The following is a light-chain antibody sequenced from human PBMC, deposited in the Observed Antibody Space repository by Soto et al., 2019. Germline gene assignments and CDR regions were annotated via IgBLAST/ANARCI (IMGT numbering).Light chain of an antibody. J-gene: IGKJ1*01. CDR2: DVS. CDR3: QQYGTVPWT. CDR1: QNISSY. Sequence: IVLTQSPVALSLSPGERATLSCRASQNISSYLIWYQQKPGQSPRLLMYDVSNRATGIPARFSGSGSGTDFTLSINGLDPEDFAVYYCQQYGTVPWTFGQGTKVDIK. V-gene: IGKV3-20*01.